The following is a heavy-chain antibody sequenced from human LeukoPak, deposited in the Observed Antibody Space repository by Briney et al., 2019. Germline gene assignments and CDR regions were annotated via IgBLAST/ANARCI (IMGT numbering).Heavy chain of an antibody. J-gene: IGHJ4*02. CDR2: ISSSSSYI. CDR1: GFTFSSYS. D-gene: IGHD6-6*01. CDR3: ARVGVRYSSSATFDY. Sequence: GGSLRLSCAASGFTFSSYSMNWVRQAPGKGLEWVSSISSSSSYIYYADSVKGRFTISRDNAKNSLYLQMYSLRAEDTAVYYCARVGVRYSSSATFDYWGQGTLVTVSS. V-gene: IGHV3-21*01.